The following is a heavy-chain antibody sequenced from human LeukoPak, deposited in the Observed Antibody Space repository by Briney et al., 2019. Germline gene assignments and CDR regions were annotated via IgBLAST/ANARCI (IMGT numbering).Heavy chain of an antibody. Sequence: PGASVKVSCKASGGTFSSYAISWVRQAPGQGLEWMGRIIPIFGTANYAQKFQGRVTITTDESTSTAYMELSRLRSDDTAVYYCARGSPAAIFDYYMDVWGKGTTVTVSS. D-gene: IGHD2-2*01. V-gene: IGHV1-69*05. J-gene: IGHJ6*03. CDR1: GGTFSSYA. CDR3: ARGSPAAIFDYYMDV. CDR2: IIPIFGTA.